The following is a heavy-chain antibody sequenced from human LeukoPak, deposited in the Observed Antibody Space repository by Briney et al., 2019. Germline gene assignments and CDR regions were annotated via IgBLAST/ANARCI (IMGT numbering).Heavy chain of an antibody. CDR1: GFNFNTYS. Sequence: GGSLRFSCEASGFNFNTYSMAWVRQAPGKGLEWVSIISRASESIFYADSVKGRFTISRDNAKNSLYLQMNGLRAEDTAAYYCARGATDTTRWFDPWGQGTLVTVSS. CDR2: ISRASESI. J-gene: IGHJ5*02. D-gene: IGHD1-7*01. CDR3: ARGATDTTRWFDP. V-gene: IGHV3-21*01.